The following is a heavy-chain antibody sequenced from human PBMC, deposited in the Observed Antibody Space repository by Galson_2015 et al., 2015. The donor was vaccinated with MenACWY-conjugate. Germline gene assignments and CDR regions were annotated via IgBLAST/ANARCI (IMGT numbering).Heavy chain of an antibody. J-gene: IGHJ4*02. CDR2: ISYDGSNK. V-gene: IGHV3-30*04. CDR3: ARDLGPPPIAVAGTTLAY. CDR1: GFTFSSYA. Sequence: SLRLSCAASGFTFSSYAMHWVRQAPGKGLEWVAVISYDGSNKYYADSVKGRFTISRDNSKNTLYLQMNSLRAEDTAVYYCARDLGPPPIAVAGTTLAYWGQGALVA. D-gene: IGHD6-19*01.